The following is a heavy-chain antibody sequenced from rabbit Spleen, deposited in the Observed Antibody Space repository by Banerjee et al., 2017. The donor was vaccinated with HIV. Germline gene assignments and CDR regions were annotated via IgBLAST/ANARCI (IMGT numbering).Heavy chain of an antibody. J-gene: IGHJ4*01. CDR1: GLSLSDRDV. V-gene: IGHV1S45*01. Sequence: QQQLEESGGGLVKPGASLTLTCTASGLSLSDRDVMCWVRQAPGKGLEWIACMNTATGKPVYANWAKGRFTISRASSNTVTLQMTSLTAADTATCFCARDLLGVIGWNFNLWGQGTLVTVS. CDR3: ARDLLGVIGWNFNL. CDR2: MNTATGKP. D-gene: IGHD1-1*01.